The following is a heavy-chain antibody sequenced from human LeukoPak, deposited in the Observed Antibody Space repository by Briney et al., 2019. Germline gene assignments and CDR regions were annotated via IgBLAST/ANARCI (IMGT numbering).Heavy chain of an antibody. CDR1: GNIFTSFW. CDR3: ARHTPYCNTATCYHQFDF. D-gene: IGHD2/OR15-2a*01. Sequence: GESLKISCKGSGNIFTSFWINWVRQMPGKGLEWMGRIDPSDSYTNFSPSFQGHVTISADKSISTAYLQWSGLKASDTAVYYCARHTPYCNTATCYHQFDFWGQGTLVTVSS. V-gene: IGHV5-10-1*01. J-gene: IGHJ4*02. CDR2: IDPSDSYT.